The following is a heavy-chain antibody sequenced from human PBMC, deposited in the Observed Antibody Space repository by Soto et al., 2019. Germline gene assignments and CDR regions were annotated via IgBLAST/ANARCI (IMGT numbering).Heavy chain of an antibody. Sequence: PSETLSLTCTVSGGPISSYYWNWIRQLPGKGLEWIGYIYYSGTTNYNPSLKSRVTMSVDTSKNQFSLKLGSVTAADTAVYYCARTSGVSSSYYYDYWGQGTLVTVSS. CDR1: GGPISSYY. CDR2: IYYSGTT. D-gene: IGHD3-22*01. V-gene: IGHV4-59*01. J-gene: IGHJ4*02. CDR3: ARTSGVSSSYYYDY.